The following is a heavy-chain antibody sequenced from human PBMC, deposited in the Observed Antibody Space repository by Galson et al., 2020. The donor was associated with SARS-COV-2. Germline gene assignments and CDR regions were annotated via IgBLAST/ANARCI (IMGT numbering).Heavy chain of an antibody. CDR3: AREGGTSGRAGYFDY. D-gene: IGHD2-2*01. V-gene: IGHV3-30*04. CDR1: GFIFSNHV. CDR2: MASVDTWT. Sequence: GGSLRLSCKASGFIFSNHVLHWVRQAPGKGLEWVAVMASVDTWTAYSDSVKGRVTISRDTSRSTLYLQMYSLRPEDTAIYYCAREGGTSGRAGYFDYWGQGTLVTVPS. J-gene: IGHJ4*02.